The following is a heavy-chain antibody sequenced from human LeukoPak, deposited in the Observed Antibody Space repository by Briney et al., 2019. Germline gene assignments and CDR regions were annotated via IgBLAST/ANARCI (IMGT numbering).Heavy chain of an antibody. CDR1: VFTFSSYW. Sequence: GGSLRLSCAASVFTFSSYWMSWVRQAPGKGLEWVANIKQDGSEKYYVDSVKGRFTISRDNAKNSLYLQMNSLRAEDTAVYYCARDLNANSGRSYLSYWGQGTLVTVSS. J-gene: IGHJ4*02. D-gene: IGHD1-26*01. CDR3: ARDLNANSGRSYLSY. CDR2: IKQDGSEK. V-gene: IGHV3-7*01.